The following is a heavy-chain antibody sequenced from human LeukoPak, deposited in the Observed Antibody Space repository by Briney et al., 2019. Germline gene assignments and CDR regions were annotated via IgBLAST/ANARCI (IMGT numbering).Heavy chain of an antibody. V-gene: IGHV3-23*01. Sequence: GGSLRLSCVASGFTFSNHAMTWVRQAPGKGLEWVSAISADAVDTFYAPSVKGRFTISRDNSKNTLYLQINSWRAEDTAMYYCAKDVWWSVSWGQGTLVTVSS. D-gene: IGHD2-8*02. CDR3: AKDVWWSVS. CDR1: GFTFSNHA. J-gene: IGHJ5*02. CDR2: ISADAVDT.